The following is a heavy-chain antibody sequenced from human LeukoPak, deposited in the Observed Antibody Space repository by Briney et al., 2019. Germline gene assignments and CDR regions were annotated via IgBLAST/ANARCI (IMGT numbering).Heavy chain of an antibody. D-gene: IGHD6-19*01. J-gene: IGHJ4*02. CDR1: GYTFTSYG. V-gene: IGHV1-18*01. CDR3: ARKGIAVAGAVPRKIDY. CDR2: ISAYNGNT. Sequence: ASVKVSCKASGYTFTSYGISWVRQAPGQGLEWMGWISAYNGNTNYAQKLQGRVTMTTDTSTSTAYMELRSLRSDDTAVYYCARKGIAVAGAVPRKIDYWGRGTRVTVSS.